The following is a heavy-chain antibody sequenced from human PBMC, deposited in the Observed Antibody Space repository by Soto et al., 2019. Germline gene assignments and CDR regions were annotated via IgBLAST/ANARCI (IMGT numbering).Heavy chain of an antibody. CDR1: GGSISSGDYY. D-gene: IGHD3-22*01. J-gene: IGHJ4*02. Sequence: SETLSLTCTVSGGSISSGDYYWSWIRQPPGKGLEWIGYIYYSGSTYYNPSLKSRVTISVDTSKNQFSLKLSSVTAADTAVYYCARGSMAYYDSSGYFDYWGQGTLVTVSS. CDR2: IYYSGST. V-gene: IGHV4-30-4*01. CDR3: ARGSMAYYDSSGYFDY.